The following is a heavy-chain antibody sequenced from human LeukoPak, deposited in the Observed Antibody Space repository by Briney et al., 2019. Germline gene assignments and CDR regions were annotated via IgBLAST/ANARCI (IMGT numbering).Heavy chain of an antibody. CDR3: ARERVGATLFLGDAFDI. J-gene: IGHJ3*02. CDR1: GFTFSTYN. CDR2: ITSSSTYM. V-gene: IGHV3-21*01. D-gene: IGHD1-26*01. Sequence: GGSLRLSCAASGFTFSTYNMNWVRQVPGKGLEWVSSITSSSTYMFYADSVKGRFTISRDNAQNSLYLQINSLRAEDTAVYYCARERVGATLFLGDAFDIWGQGTMVTVSS.